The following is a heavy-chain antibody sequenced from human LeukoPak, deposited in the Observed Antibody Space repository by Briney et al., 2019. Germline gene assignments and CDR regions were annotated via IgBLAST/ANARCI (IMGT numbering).Heavy chain of an antibody. CDR3: AEDRTVAGTTPFDY. CDR2: ISWNSGSI. Sequence: GGSLRLSCAASGFTLDDYAMHWGPHAPGKGLEGVSGISWNSGSIVYADSVKGRFTISRDNAKNSLYLQMNSLRAEDTALYDCAEDRTVAGTTPFDYWGQGTLVTVSS. CDR1: GFTLDDYA. J-gene: IGHJ4*02. D-gene: IGHD6-19*01. V-gene: IGHV3-9*01.